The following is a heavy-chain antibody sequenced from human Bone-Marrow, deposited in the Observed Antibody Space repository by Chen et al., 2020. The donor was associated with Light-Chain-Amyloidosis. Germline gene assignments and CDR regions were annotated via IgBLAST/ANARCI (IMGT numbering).Heavy chain of an antibody. V-gene: IGHV1-2*02. CDR2: INPNSGGT. CDR1: GYTFTGYY. CDR3: ARDSGQYCTNGVCYVFDY. D-gene: IGHD2-8*01. Sequence: QVKLVQSGAEVKKPGASVKVSCKASGYTFTGYYMHWVRQAPGQGLEWMGWINPNSGGTNYAQKFQGRVTMTRDTSISTAYMELSRLRSDDTAVYYCARDSGQYCTNGVCYVFDYWGQGTLVTVSS. J-gene: IGHJ4*02.